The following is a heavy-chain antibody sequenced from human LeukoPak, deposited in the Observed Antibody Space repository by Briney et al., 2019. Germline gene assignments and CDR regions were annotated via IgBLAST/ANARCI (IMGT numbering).Heavy chain of an antibody. CDR3: ARHILHYDILTGYYPPGFDY. Sequence: PSQTLSLTCAVSGGSISSGGYSWSWIRQPPGKGLEWIGYIYHSGSTYYNPFLKSRVTISVDRSKNQFSLKLSSVTAADTAVYYCARHILHYDILTGYYPPGFDYWGQGTLVTVSS. J-gene: IGHJ4*02. V-gene: IGHV4-30-2*01. CDR2: IYHSGST. CDR1: GGSISSGGYS. D-gene: IGHD3-9*01.